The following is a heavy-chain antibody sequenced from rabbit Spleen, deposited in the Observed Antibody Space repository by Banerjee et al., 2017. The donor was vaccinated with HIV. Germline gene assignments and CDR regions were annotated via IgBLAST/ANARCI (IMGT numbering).Heavy chain of an antibody. CDR3: ARTLDVSRNYWYYLYL. CDR2: IYSGSSGDT. Sequence: QSLEESGGDLVKPGASLTLTCTASGFSFSGNYYMCWVRQAPGKGLEWIGCIYSGSSGDTYYASWAKGRFTISKISSTTVTLQVTSLTAADTATYFCARTLDVSRNYWYYLYLWGQGTLVTVS. J-gene: IGHJ3*01. CDR1: GFSFSGNYY. D-gene: IGHD8-1*01. V-gene: IGHV1S40*01.